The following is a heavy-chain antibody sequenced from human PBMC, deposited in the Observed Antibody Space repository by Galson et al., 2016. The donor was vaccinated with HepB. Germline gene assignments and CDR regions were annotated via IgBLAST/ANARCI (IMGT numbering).Heavy chain of an antibody. CDR2: IWRDGRNK. D-gene: IGHD6-13*01. CDR3: AREAPIAAPAAYDY. Sequence: SLRLSCAASGFTFSGYGMHWVRQAPGKGLEWVALIWRDGRNKYYADSVKGRFTISRDNSKNTLSLQMNSRRAEDTAVYYCAREAPIAAPAAYDYWGQGTLVTVSS. CDR1: GFTFSGYG. J-gene: IGHJ4*02. V-gene: IGHV3-33*01.